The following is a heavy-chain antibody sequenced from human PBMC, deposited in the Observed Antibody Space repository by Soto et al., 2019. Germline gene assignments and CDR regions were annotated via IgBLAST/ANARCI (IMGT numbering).Heavy chain of an antibody. Sequence: GGSLRHSCVASVGSGFTFTDYAMAWVRQAPEKGLEWVSGISGSDYRTYYADSVKGRFTISRDNSKNTLFLQMNSLRAEDTAIYYCVGDYGGLEGFDVWGQGTMVTVS. CDR1: VGSGFTFTDYA. J-gene: IGHJ3*01. CDR3: VGDYGGLEGFDV. V-gene: IGHV3-23*01. D-gene: IGHD4-17*01. CDR2: ISGSDYRT.